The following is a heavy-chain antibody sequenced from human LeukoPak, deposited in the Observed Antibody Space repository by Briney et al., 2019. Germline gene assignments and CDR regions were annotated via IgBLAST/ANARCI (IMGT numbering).Heavy chain of an antibody. CDR2: IIPIFGTA. V-gene: IGHV1-69*13. CDR3: ARSGPYDSSGTPYYYYYYKDV. D-gene: IGHD3-22*01. Sequence: ASVKVSCKASGGTFSSYAISWVRQAPGQGLEWMGGIIPIFGTANYAQKFQGRVTITADESTSTAYMELSSLRSEDTAVYYCARSGPYDSSGTPYYYYYYKDVWGKGTTVTVSS. J-gene: IGHJ6*03. CDR1: GGTFSSYA.